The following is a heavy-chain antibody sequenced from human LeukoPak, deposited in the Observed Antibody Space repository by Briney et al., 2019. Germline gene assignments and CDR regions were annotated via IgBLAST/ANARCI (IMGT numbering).Heavy chain of an antibody. J-gene: IGHJ6*03. V-gene: IGHV1-8*03. D-gene: IGHD2-8*01. CDR1: GYTFTGYY. CDR3: ARGRKWWRYYYMDV. Sequence: ASVKVSCKASGYTFTGYYMHWVRQAPGQGLEWMGWMNPNSGNTGYAQKFQGRVTITRNTSISTAYMELSSLRSEDTAVYYCARGRKWWRYYYMDVWGKGTTVTVSS. CDR2: MNPNSGNT.